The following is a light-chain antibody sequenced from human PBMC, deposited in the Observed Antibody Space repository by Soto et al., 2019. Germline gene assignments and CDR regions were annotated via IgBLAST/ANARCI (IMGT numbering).Light chain of an antibody. CDR2: TAS. CDR3: QQLNIYPWT. J-gene: IGKJ1*01. V-gene: IGKV1-9*01. CDR1: QGISSY. Sequence: DIQLTQSPSFLSASVGDRVTITCRASQGISSYLAWYQQKPGKAPNLLIYTASLLQSGVPSRFSGSGSGTEFTLTISSLQPEDFATYYCQQLNIYPWTFGLGTKVEIK.